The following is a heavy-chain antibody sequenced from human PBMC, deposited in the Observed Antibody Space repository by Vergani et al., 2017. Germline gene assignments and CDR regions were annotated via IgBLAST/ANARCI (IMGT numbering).Heavy chain of an antibody. J-gene: IGHJ4*02. CDR1: GYTFTGYY. V-gene: IGHV1-2*02. CDR2: INPNSGGT. Sequence: QVQLVQSGAEVKKPGASVKVSCKASGYTFTGYYMHWVRQAPGQGLEWMGWINPNSGGTNYAQKFQGRVTMTRDTSISTAYMELSRLRSDDTAVYYCARVGCSSTSCYMTPDYWGQGTLVTVSS. D-gene: IGHD2-2*02. CDR3: ARVGCSSTSCYMTPDY.